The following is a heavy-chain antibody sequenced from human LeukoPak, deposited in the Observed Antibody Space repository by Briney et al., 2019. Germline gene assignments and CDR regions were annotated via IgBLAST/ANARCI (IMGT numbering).Heavy chain of an antibody. CDR2: ISSSSSYI. Sequence: PGGSLRLSCAASGFTFSSYSMNWVRQAPGKGLEWVSSISSSSSYIYYADSVKGRFTISRDNAKNTLYLQMNSLRAEDTAVYYCARDHPVATIDYWGQGTLVTVSS. V-gene: IGHV3-21*01. D-gene: IGHD5-12*01. J-gene: IGHJ4*02. CDR3: ARDHPVATIDY. CDR1: GFTFSSYS.